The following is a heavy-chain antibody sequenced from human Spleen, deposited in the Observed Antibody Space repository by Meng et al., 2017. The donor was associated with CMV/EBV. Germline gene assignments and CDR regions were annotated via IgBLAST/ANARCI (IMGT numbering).Heavy chain of an antibody. J-gene: IGHJ4*02. CDR1: GGNFRSYA. CDR3: ASRWGAALDY. CDR2: IVPIFRTM. D-gene: IGHD1-26*01. Sequence: KVYCKASGGNFRSYAFPWVRQAPGQGLEWLGGIVPIFRTMIYGQKFQGRVTITTDESASTAYMELSGLRFEDTAVYYCASRWGAALDYWGQGTLVTVSS. V-gene: IGHV1-69*05.